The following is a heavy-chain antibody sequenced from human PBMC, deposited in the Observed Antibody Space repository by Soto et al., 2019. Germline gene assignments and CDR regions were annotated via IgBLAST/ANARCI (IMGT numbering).Heavy chain of an antibody. CDR1: GGSISSSSYY. J-gene: IGHJ4*02. CDR3: ASQYYFGSGSYYSRPFDF. CDR2: IYYSGNT. D-gene: IGHD3-10*01. Sequence: QLQLQESGPGLVKPSETLSLTCTVSGGSISSSSYYWGWIRQPPGKGLEWIGSIYYSGNTYYNPSLKSRVPLSVATAKNPFSLNLSSVTAADTAVYYCASQYYFGSGSYYSRPFDFWGQGTLVTVSS. V-gene: IGHV4-39*01.